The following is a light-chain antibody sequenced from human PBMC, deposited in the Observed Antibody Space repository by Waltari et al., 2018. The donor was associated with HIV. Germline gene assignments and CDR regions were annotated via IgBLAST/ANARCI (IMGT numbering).Light chain of an antibody. V-gene: IGKV3-11*01. CDR2: DTS. J-gene: IGKJ5*01. Sequence: EIVLTQSPATLSMSPGERATLSCRASQSVSDSLAWYQQKPGQAPRLLIYDTSSRATGIPARFSGSGSGTDFTLTISSLEPEDFAIYYCHQRANWPLFGRGTRLEMK. CDR1: QSVSDS. CDR3: HQRANWPL.